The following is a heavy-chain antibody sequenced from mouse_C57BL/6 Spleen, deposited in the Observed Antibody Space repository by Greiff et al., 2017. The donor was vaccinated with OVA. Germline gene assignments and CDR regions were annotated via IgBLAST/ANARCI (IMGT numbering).Heavy chain of an antibody. V-gene: IGHV5-4*01. CDR3: ARGGYYGSSSYFDY. CDR1: GFTFSSYA. CDR2: ISDGGSYT. D-gene: IGHD1-1*01. Sequence: EVQGVESGGGLVKPGGSLKLSCAASGFTFSSYAMSWVRQTPEKRLEWVATISDGGSYTYYPDNVKGRFTISRDNAKNNLYLQMSHLKSEDTAMYYCARGGYYGSSSYFDYWGQGTTLTVSS. J-gene: IGHJ2*01.